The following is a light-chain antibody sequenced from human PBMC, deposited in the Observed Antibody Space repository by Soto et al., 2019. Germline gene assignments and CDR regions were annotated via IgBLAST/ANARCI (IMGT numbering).Light chain of an antibody. Sequence: IQMTQSPSTLSASVGDRVTITCRASQSISSWLAWYQQKPGKAPKLLIYKASSLESGVPSRFSGSGSGTEFTLTISSLQPDDFATYYCQQYNSYRPLTFGGGTKVEIK. CDR2: KAS. V-gene: IGKV1-5*03. CDR1: QSISSW. CDR3: QQYNSYRPLT. J-gene: IGKJ4*01.